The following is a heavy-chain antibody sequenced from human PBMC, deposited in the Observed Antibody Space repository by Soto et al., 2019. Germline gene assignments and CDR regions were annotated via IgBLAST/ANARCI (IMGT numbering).Heavy chain of an antibody. J-gene: IGHJ5*02. CDR3: ARFSAVTTGP. V-gene: IGHV4-59*01. CDR1: GGSISSYY. CDR2: IYYSGST. Sequence: SETLSLTCTVSGGSISSYYWSWIRQPPGKGLEWIGYIYYSGSTNYNPSLKSRVTISVDTSKNQFSLKLSSVTAADTAVYYCARFSAVTTGPWGQGTLVTVSS. D-gene: IGHD4-17*01.